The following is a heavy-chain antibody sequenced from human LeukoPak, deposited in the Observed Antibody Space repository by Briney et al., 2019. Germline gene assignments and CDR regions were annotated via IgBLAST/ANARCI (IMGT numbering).Heavy chain of an antibody. CDR1: GFSFSDDW. CDR2: IKADGSEK. Sequence: GGSLRLSCAASGFSFSDDWMSWVRQAPGKGLEWVAIIKADGSEKYYVDSVKGRFTISLDNAKNSLYLQMNSLRAEDTAVYYCAKDHSSGWYDYWGQGTLVTVSS. D-gene: IGHD6-19*01. V-gene: IGHV3-7*03. CDR3: AKDHSSGWYDY. J-gene: IGHJ4*02.